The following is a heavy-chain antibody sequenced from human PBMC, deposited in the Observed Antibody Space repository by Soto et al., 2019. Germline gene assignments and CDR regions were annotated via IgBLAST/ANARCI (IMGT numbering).Heavy chain of an antibody. D-gene: IGHD3-10*01. Sequence: GGSLRLSCAASGFTFNSYAMYWVRQAPGKGLEWVASIDNTGVVRYHADSVKGRFTISRDNSKNTLYLQMNSLRVEDTALFYCAKRMRELAFDFWGQGTMVTVSS. CDR3: AKRMRELAFDF. J-gene: IGHJ3*01. V-gene: IGHV3-23*01. CDR1: GFTFNSYA. CDR2: IDNTGVVR.